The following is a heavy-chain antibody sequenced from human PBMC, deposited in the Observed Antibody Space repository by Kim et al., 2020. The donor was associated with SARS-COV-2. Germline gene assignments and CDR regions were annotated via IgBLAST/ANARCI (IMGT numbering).Heavy chain of an antibody. Sequence: GGSLRLSCAASGFTFSSYAMHWVRQAPGKGLEWVAAISYDGSNEYYADSVKGRFTISRDNSKNTVYLQMNSLRAEDTALYYCARVGIVVVTAGAFHVWGQGTMVTVSS. J-gene: IGHJ3*01. D-gene: IGHD2-21*02. CDR2: ISYDGSNE. V-gene: IGHV3-30*04. CDR1: GFTFSSYA. CDR3: ARVGIVVVTAGAFHV.